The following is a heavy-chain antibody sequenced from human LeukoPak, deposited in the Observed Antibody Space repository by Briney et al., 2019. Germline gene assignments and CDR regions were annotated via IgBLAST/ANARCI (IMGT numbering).Heavy chain of an antibody. CDR2: ISYDGSNK. CDR1: GFTFSSYA. CDR3: ARELGGYSYGLDY. D-gene: IGHD5-18*01. J-gene: IGHJ4*02. Sequence: PGGSLRLSCAASGFTFSSYAMHWVRQAPGKGLQWVAVISYDGSNKYYADSVKGRFTISRDNAKNSLYLQMNSLRAEDTAVYYCARELGGYSYGLDYWGQGTLVTVSS. V-gene: IGHV3-30-3*01.